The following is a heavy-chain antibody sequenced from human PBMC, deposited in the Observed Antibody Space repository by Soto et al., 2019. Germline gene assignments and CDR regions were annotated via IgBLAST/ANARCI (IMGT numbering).Heavy chain of an antibody. CDR1: GFTFSNYA. CDR2: ISGSGGST. V-gene: IGHV3-23*01. J-gene: IGHJ4*02. Sequence: PGGSLRLSCAASGFTFSNYAVTWVRQDTGKGLEWVSTISGSGGSTYYADSVKGRFTISRDNSKNTLYLQMNSLRAEDTAVYYYAKDQGSSWYEIDYWGQGTLVTVSS. D-gene: IGHD6-13*01. CDR3: AKDQGSSWYEIDY.